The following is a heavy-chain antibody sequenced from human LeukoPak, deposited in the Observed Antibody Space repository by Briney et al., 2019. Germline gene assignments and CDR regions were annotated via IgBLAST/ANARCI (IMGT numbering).Heavy chain of an antibody. D-gene: IGHD5-12*01. Sequence: GGSLRLSCAASGFIFSNYEINWVRQAPGKGLEWVSYISSSGITMNYADSVKGRFTISRDNAKNSLYLQMNSLRAEDTAVYYCARGWWSGYDAKLDYWGQGALLTVSS. V-gene: IGHV3-48*03. CDR1: GFIFSNYE. CDR2: ISSSGITM. CDR3: ARGWWSGYDAKLDY. J-gene: IGHJ4*02.